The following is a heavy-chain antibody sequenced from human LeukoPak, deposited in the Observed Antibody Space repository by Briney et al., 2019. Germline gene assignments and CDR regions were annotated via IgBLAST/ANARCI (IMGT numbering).Heavy chain of an antibody. CDR3: ATSRSGWYYFDY. CDR1: GYTFTSYG. J-gene: IGHJ4*02. Sequence: GASVKVSCKASGYTFTSYGISWVRQAPGQGLEWMGWISAYNGNTNYAQKLQGRVTMTTDTSTSTAYMELRSLGSDDTAVYYCATSRSGWYYFDYWGQGTLVTVSS. CDR2: ISAYNGNT. V-gene: IGHV1-18*04. D-gene: IGHD6-19*01.